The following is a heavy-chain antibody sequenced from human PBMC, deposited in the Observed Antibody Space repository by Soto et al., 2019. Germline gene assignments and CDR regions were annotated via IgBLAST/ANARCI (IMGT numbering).Heavy chain of an antibody. CDR1: GGSISSSNW. CDR3: ARERSGSGSPHNFDY. V-gene: IGHV4-4*02. J-gene: IGHJ4*02. CDR2: IYHSGST. D-gene: IGHD6-19*01. Sequence: SETLSLTCAVSGGSISSSNWWSWVRQPPGKGLEWIGEIYHSGSTNYNPSLKSRVTISVDKSKNQFSLKLSSVTAADTAVYYCARERSGSGSPHNFDYWGQGTLVTVSS.